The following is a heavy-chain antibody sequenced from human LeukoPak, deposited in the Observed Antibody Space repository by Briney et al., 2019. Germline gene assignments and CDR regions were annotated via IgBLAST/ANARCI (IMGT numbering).Heavy chain of an antibody. CDR1: GFTFSGSA. CDR3: TGVGASTGDY. D-gene: IGHD1-26*01. CDR2: IRSKANSYAT. J-gene: IGHJ4*02. V-gene: IGHV3-73*01. Sequence: GGSLRPSCAASGFTFSGSAMHWARQASGKGLEWVGRIRSKANSYATAYAASVKGRFTISRDDSKNTAYLQMNSLKTEDTAVYYCTGVGASTGDYWGQGTLVTVSS.